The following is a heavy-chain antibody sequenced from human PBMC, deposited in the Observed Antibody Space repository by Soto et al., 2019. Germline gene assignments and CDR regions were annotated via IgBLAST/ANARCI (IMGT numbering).Heavy chain of an antibody. Sequence: QVQLVQSGGEVKKPGASVKVSCKASGYTFTSYGISWVRQAPGQGLEWMGRISAYNGNTNYAQKLQGRVTMTTHTSTSTADMELRSLRSDDTAVYYSARVVGALGHWFDPWGQGTLVTVSS. V-gene: IGHV1-18*01. D-gene: IGHD2-15*01. CDR3: ARVVGALGHWFDP. CDR2: ISAYNGNT. J-gene: IGHJ5*02. CDR1: GYTFTSYG.